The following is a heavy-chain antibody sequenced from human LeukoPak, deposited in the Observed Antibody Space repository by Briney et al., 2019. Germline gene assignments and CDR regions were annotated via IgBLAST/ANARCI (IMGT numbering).Heavy chain of an antibody. CDR1: GFTFSDFY. V-gene: IGHV3-11*05. Sequence: GGSLRLSCAASGFTFSDFYMNWVRQAPGKGLEWVSYISSHSSYTNYADSVKGRFTISRDNAKNSLYLQMNSLRAEDTAMYYCARGGWGEPDALDIWGQGTMVTVSS. D-gene: IGHD3-10*01. CDR2: ISSHSSYT. J-gene: IGHJ3*02. CDR3: ARGGWGEPDALDI.